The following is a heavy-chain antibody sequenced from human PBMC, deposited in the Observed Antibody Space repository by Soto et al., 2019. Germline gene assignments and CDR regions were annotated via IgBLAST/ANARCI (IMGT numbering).Heavy chain of an antibody. CDR3: AKDTHSSGWPSFVW. Sequence: EVQLVESGGGLVQPGRSLRLSCAASGFTFDDYAMHWVRQAPGKGLEWVSGISWNSGSIGYADSVKGRFTISRDNAKNSLYLQMNSLRAEYTALYYCAKDTHSSGWPSFVWWGHGTLVTVSS. CDR2: ISWNSGSI. J-gene: IGHJ4*01. D-gene: IGHD6-19*01. V-gene: IGHV3-9*01. CDR1: GFTFDDYA.